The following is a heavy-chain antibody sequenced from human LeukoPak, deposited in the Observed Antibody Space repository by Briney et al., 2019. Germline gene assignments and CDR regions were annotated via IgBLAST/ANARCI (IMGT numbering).Heavy chain of an antibody. J-gene: IGHJ4*02. CDR2: IYYSGST. Sequence: KASETLSLTCTVSGGSISTGSYYWGWIRQPPGKGLEWIGSIYYSGSTYYNPSLKSRVTISMDTSKNQFSLKLTSVTAADTAVYYCARHQVYGLESLYYFDYWSQGTLVTVSS. V-gene: IGHV4-39*01. CDR1: GGSISTGSYY. D-gene: IGHD3-10*01. CDR3: ARHQVYGLESLYYFDY.